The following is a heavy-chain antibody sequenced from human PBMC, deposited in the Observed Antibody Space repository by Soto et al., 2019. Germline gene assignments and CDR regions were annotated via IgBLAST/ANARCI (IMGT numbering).Heavy chain of an antibody. V-gene: IGHV4-59*01. J-gene: IGHJ6*02. CDR3: ARGHGDWYYYGMDV. Sequence: SETLSLTCTVSGGSISSYYWSWIRQPPGKGLEWIGYIYYSGSTNYNPSLKSRVTISVDTSKNQFSLKLSSVTAADTAVYYCARGHGDWYYYGMDVWGQGTTVTVSS. CDR2: IYYSGST. D-gene: IGHD4-17*01. CDR1: GGSISSYY.